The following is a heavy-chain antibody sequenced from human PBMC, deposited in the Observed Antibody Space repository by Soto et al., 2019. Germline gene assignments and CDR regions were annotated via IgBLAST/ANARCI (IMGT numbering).Heavy chain of an antibody. CDR1: GFTFSSYA. V-gene: IGHV3-21*01. J-gene: IGHJ4*02. D-gene: IGHD6-19*01. CDR2: ISSTSSYT. Sequence: GGSLRLSCAASGFTFSSYAMNWVRQTQEKGLEWVSSISSTSSYTHYSDPVKGRFTISRDNANNSLFLQMNSLRAEDTATYYCARELALAGNYWGQGVLVTVSS. CDR3: ARELALAGNY.